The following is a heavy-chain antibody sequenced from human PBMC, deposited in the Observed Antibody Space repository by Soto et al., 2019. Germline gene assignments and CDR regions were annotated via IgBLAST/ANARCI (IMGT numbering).Heavy chain of an antibody. CDR3: AGLRGYAGSPIDC. CDR2: ISYSGNT. D-gene: IGHD2-15*01. V-gene: IGHV4-59*01. CDR1: GGSIISGY. J-gene: IGHJ4*02. Sequence: ETLSLTCTVSGGSIISGYWSWIRQPPGKGLEWIGYISYSGNTNYNPSLKSRVTMSVDTPKNQFSLRLSSVTTADTAVYYCAGLRGYAGSPIDCWGQGTLVTVS.